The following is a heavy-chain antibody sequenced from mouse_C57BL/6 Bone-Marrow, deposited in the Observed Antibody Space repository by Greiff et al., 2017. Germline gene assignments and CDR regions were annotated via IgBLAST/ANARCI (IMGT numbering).Heavy chain of an antibody. J-gene: IGHJ3*01. CDR3: ARSLLLAY. V-gene: IGHV1-81*01. Sequence: QVQLQQSGAELARPGASVKLSCKASGYTFTSYGISWVKQRTGQGLEWIGEIYPRSGNTYYNEKFKGQATLTADKSSSTAYMELRSLTSEDSAVYFCARSLLLAYWGQGTLVTVSA. CDR2: IYPRSGNT. CDR1: GYTFTSYG. D-gene: IGHD1-1*01.